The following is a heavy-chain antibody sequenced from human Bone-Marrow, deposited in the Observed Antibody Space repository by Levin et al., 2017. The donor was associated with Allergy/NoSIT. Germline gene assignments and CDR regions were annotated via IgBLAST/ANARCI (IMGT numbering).Heavy chain of an antibody. J-gene: IGHJ4*02. D-gene: IGHD6-13*01. CDR3: AKDQWGPTAGTFNTFDY. CDR2: LSHDGNNK. Sequence: GGSLRLSCAALGFTFRSSGMHWVRQTPGKGLEWVASLSHDGNNKNYADSVRGRFIISRDTSKNTLFLQMNGLRSEDTALYFCAKDQWGPTAGTFNTFDYWGQGTQVTVSS. CDR1: GFTFRSSG. V-gene: IGHV3-30*18.